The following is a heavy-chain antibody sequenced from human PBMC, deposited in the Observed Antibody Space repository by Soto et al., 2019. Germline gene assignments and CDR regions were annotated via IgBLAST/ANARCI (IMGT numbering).Heavy chain of an antibody. V-gene: IGHV1-46*01. CDR3: ARGRILSHHYFGMDV. CDR1: GDTFTSYY. CDR2: INPSGGST. Sequence: GASVKVSCKASGDTFTSYYMHWVQQAPGQGLEWMGIINPSGGSTSYAQKFQGRVTMTRDTSPSTVYMELSSLRSEDTAVYYCARGRILSHHYFGMDVWDQGTSVTVSS. D-gene: IGHD3-3*01. J-gene: IGHJ6*02.